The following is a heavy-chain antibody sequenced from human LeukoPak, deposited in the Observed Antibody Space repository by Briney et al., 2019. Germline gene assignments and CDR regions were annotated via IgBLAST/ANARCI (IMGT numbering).Heavy chain of an antibody. V-gene: IGHV4-34*01. CDR3: ARFGSGSYKYYYYYYMDV. D-gene: IGHD3-10*01. CDR2: INHSGST. CDR1: GGSFSGYY. J-gene: IGHJ6*03. Sequence: SETLSLTCAVYGGSFSGYYWSWIRQPPGKGLEWIGEINHSGSTNYNPSLKSRVTISVDTSKNQFSLKLSSVTAADTAVYYCARFGSGSYKYYYYYYMDVWGKGTTVTASS.